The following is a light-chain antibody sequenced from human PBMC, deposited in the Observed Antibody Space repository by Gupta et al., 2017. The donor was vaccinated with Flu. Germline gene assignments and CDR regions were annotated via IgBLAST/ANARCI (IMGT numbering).Light chain of an antibody. Sequence: QSALTQPASVSGSPGQSITISCAGTSSDVGAYNFVSWYQQHPGKAPKLMIYGVSDRPSGVSNRFSGSKSGNTASLTISGPQAEDEADYYCSSYSKTYIWVFGGGTKVTVL. V-gene: IGLV2-14*01. CDR3: SSYSKTYIWV. CDR1: SSDVGAYNF. CDR2: GVS. J-gene: IGLJ3*02.